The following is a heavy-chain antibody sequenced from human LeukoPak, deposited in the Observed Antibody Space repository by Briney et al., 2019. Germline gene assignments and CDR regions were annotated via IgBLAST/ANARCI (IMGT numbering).Heavy chain of an antibody. D-gene: IGHD3-16*02. CDR2: ISYSGIP. J-gene: IGHJ4*02. CDR1: GSSISSGGYY. V-gene: IGHV4-31*03. Sequence: SETLSLTCTVSGSSISSGGYYWSWIRQHPGRGLEWIGYISYSGIPFYNPSLKSRTIISVDMSQNQFSLRLTSVTAADTAVYYCARGIGGVIVRKFDSWGQGTLVTVSS. CDR3: ARGIGGVIVRKFDS.